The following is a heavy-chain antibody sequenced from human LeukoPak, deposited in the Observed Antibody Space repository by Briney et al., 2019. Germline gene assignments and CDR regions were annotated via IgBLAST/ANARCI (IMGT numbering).Heavy chain of an antibody. Sequence: GGSLRLSCAASGXTFSSYAMSWVRQAPGKGLESVSTISDSGGSTYYADSVKGRFTISRDNSKNTLYLQMSSLRAEDTAVFYCAEVPLSSSSKYSFDHWGQGTLVTVSS. CDR3: AEVPLSSSSKYSFDH. J-gene: IGHJ4*02. V-gene: IGHV3-23*01. CDR1: GXTFSSYA. CDR2: ISDSGGST. D-gene: IGHD6-6*01.